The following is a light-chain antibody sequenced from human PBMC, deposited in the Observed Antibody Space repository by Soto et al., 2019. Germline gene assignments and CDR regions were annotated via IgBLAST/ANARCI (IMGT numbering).Light chain of an antibody. Sequence: EIVLTQSPGTLSLSPGERATLSCRASQSVSSSFLAWYQQKPGQAPRLLISGASTRATGIPDRFSGSGSGKDFTLSIGRLEPEDFAVYYCHHYGTAWTFGQGTKVEV. CDR1: QSVSSSF. V-gene: IGKV3-20*01. CDR3: HHYGTAWT. CDR2: GAS. J-gene: IGKJ1*01.